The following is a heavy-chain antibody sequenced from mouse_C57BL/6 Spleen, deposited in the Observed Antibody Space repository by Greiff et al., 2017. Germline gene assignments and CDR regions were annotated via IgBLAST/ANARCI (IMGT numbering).Heavy chain of an antibody. Sequence: VQLQQSGPELVKPGASVKISCKASGYAFSSSWMNWVKQRPGKGLEWIGRIYPGDGDPNYNGKFKGKATLTADKSSSTAYMQLSSLTSEDSAVYFCARLDSSGLYYFDYWGQGTTLTVSS. J-gene: IGHJ2*01. V-gene: IGHV1-82*01. D-gene: IGHD3-2*02. CDR1: GYAFSSSW. CDR2: IYPGDGDP. CDR3: ARLDSSGLYYFDY.